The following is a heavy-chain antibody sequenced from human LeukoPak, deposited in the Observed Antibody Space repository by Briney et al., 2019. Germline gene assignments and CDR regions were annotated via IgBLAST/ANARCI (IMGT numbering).Heavy chain of an antibody. D-gene: IGHD5-18*01. CDR1: GYTFTSYY. Sequence: ASVKVSCKASGYTFTSYYMHWVRQAPGQGLEWMGIINPSGGRTSYAQKFQGRVTMTWDTSTSTVYMELSSLRSEDTAVYYCARDRRYSYGTDAFDIWGQGTMVTVSS. CDR2: INPSGGRT. V-gene: IGHV1-46*01. CDR3: ARDRRYSYGTDAFDI. J-gene: IGHJ3*02.